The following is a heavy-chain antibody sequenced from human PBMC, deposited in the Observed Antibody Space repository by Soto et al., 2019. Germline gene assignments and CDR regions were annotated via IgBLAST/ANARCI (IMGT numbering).Heavy chain of an antibody. V-gene: IGHV3-7*03. J-gene: IGHJ5*02. Sequence: EGQLVESGGGLVQPGGSLRLSCEASGLTFSSYWMTWVRQAPGKGLEWVADIKPDGSEKYYVDSVEGRFTISRDNAQNSIYLAMNSLRVEDTAVYYCARSITTLGVVTISDDNWFDPWGQGTPVTVSS. CDR2: IKPDGSEK. CDR1: GLTFSSYW. CDR3: ARSITTLGVVTISDDNWFDP. D-gene: IGHD3-3*01.